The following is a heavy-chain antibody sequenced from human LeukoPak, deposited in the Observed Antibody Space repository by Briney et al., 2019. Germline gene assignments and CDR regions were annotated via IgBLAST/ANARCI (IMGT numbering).Heavy chain of an antibody. CDR2: INHSGST. Sequence: PSETLSLTCAVYGGSFSGYYWSWIRQPPGKGLEWIGEINHSGSTNYNPSLKSRVTISVDTSKNPFSLKLSSVTAADTAVYYCARAMIAPYCSSTSCYRGWDWFDPWGQGTLVTVSS. V-gene: IGHV4-34*01. CDR3: ARAMIAPYCSSTSCYRGWDWFDP. J-gene: IGHJ5*02. D-gene: IGHD2-2*01. CDR1: GGSFSGYY.